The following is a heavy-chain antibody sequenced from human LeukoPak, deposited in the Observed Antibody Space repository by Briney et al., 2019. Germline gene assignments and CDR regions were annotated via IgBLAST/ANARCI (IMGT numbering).Heavy chain of an antibody. CDR3: ARAEGDYYDSSGSLYAFDI. J-gene: IGHJ3*02. CDR1: GGSISSSSYY. CDR2: IYYSGST. D-gene: IGHD3-22*01. V-gene: IGHV4-39*01. Sequence: SETLSLACTVSGGSISSSSYYWGRIRQPPGKGLEWIGSIYYSGSTYYNPSLKSRVTISVDTSKNQFSLKLSSVTAADTAVYYCARAEGDYYDSSGSLYAFDIWGQGTMVTVSS.